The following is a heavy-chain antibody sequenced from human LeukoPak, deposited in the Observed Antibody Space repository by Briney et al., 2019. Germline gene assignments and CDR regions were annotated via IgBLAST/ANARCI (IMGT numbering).Heavy chain of an antibody. Sequence: QPSQTLSLXCTVSGGSISSDLYYWNWIRQPAGKGLEWIGRFYNSGMTNFNPSLKSRVTISADTSKNQFSLKLRSVTAADTAVYYCARGDLKSDWFDPWGQGTLVIVSS. CDR2: FYNSGMT. CDR1: GGSISSDLYY. J-gene: IGHJ5*02. CDR3: ARGDLKSDWFDP. D-gene: IGHD3-3*01. V-gene: IGHV4-61*02.